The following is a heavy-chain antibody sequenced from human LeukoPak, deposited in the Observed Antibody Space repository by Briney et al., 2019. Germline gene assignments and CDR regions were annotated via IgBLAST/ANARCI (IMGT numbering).Heavy chain of an antibody. D-gene: IGHD3-10*01. CDR2: IYHSGIT. V-gene: IGHV4-38-2*02. CDR3: ARSPRFSMVRGAFEMDV. J-gene: IGHJ6*04. CDR1: DYSICSGYGYY. Sequence: SETLSLTCTVSDYSICSGYGYYWGWIRQPPGKGLEWIGNIYHSGITYYNHFNSSLKSRVTISIDTSKNQFSLKLSSVTAADTAVCYCARSPRFSMVRGAFEMDVWGKGTTVTISS.